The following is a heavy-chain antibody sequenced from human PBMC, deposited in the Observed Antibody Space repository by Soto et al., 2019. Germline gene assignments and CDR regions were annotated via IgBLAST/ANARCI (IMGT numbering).Heavy chain of an antibody. CDR1: GFTLSNYG. CDR2: IWYDGTAT. J-gene: IGHJ5*02. Sequence: QVQLVESGGGVVQPGRSLTLSCVASGFTLSNYGMHWVRQAPGKGLEWVAVIWYDGTATYSADSVKGRFSISRDNAKNELFLQLSSLRAEDTAVYYCARNVGSSGSSMLFDTWGQGPLVTVSS. V-gene: IGHV3-33*01. D-gene: IGHD3-10*01. CDR3: ARNVGSSGSSMLFDT.